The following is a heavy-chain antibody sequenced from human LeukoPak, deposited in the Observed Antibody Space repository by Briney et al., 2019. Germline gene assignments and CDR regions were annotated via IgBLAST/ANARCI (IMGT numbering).Heavy chain of an antibody. Sequence: PGGSLRLSCAASGFTFSSYSMNWVRQAPGKGLEWVSAISGSGGSTYYADSVKGRFTISRDNSKNTLYLQMNSLRAEDTAVYYCAKEHIVVVTAIDYWGQGTLVTVSS. CDR2: ISGSGGST. CDR1: GFTFSSYS. CDR3: AKEHIVVVTAIDY. V-gene: IGHV3-23*01. D-gene: IGHD2-21*02. J-gene: IGHJ4*02.